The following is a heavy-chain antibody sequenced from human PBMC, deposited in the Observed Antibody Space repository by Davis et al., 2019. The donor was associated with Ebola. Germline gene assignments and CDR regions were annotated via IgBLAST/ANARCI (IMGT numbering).Heavy chain of an antibody. Sequence: GESLKISCAVSGFTFSSYWMSWIRQAPGKGLEWVSYISSSGSIIYYADSVKGRFTISRDNAKNSLYLQMNSLRAEDTAVFYCARLGQQRDFDYWGQGTLVTVSS. CDR1: GFTFSSYW. CDR2: ISSSGSII. CDR3: ARLGQQRDFDY. J-gene: IGHJ4*02. V-gene: IGHV3-11*01. D-gene: IGHD6-13*01.